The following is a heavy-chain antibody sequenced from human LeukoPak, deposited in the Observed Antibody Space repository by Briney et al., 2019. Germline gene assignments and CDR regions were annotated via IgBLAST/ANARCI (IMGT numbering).Heavy chain of an antibody. CDR1: GFTFSSYA. Sequence: GGSLRLSCAASGFTFSSYAMSWVRQAPGKGLEWVSAISGSGGSTYYADSVKGRFTISRDNSKNTLYLQMSSLRAEDTAVYYCAKGLFGAPYYYDSSGYSEYWGQGTLVTVSS. J-gene: IGHJ4*02. V-gene: IGHV3-23*01. D-gene: IGHD3-22*01. CDR2: ISGSGGST. CDR3: AKGLFGAPYYYDSSGYSEY.